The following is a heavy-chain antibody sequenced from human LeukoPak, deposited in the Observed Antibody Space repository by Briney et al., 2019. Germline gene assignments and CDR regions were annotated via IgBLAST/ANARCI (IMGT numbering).Heavy chain of an antibody. CDR1: GGSFSGYY. D-gene: IGHD4-17*01. V-gene: IGHV4-34*01. CDR3: AKDHQATVSYPGWFDP. J-gene: IGHJ5*02. Sequence: SETLSLTCAVYGGSFSGYYWSWIRQPPGKGLEWIGEINHSGSTNYNPSLKSRVTISVDTSKNQFSLKLSSVTAADTAVYYCAKDHQATVSYPGWFDPWGQGTLVTVSS. CDR2: INHSGST.